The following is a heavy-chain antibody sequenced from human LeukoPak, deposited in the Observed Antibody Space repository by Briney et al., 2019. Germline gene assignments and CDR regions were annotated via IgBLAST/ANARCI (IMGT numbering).Heavy chain of an antibody. CDR3: AKDILPGYSSSWYGYFDY. Sequence: GGSLRLSCAASGFTFDDYAMHWVRQAPGKGLEWVSGISWNSGSIGYADSVKGRFTISRDNAKNSLYLQMNSLRAEDTALYYCAKDILPGYSSSWYGYFDYWGQGTLVTVSS. J-gene: IGHJ4*02. V-gene: IGHV3-9*01. CDR1: GFTFDDYA. D-gene: IGHD6-13*01. CDR2: ISWNSGSI.